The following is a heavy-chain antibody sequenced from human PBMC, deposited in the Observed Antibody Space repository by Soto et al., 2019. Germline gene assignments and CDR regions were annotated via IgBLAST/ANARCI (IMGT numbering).Heavy chain of an antibody. CDR2: VFRSGET. J-gene: IGHJ5*01. CDR1: GFSVSSNDW. D-gene: IGHD3-10*02. V-gene: IGHV4-4*02. Sequence: QVQLQESGPGLVKPSGTLSLICSVSGFSVSSNDWWTWVRQPPGKGLEWMGEVFRSGETNSNPSLKRRVTMSVDMSKNHFSLALNSVTAADTGIYYCARSTMIGPARRLDSWGPGTLVTVSA. CDR3: ARSTMIGPARRLDS.